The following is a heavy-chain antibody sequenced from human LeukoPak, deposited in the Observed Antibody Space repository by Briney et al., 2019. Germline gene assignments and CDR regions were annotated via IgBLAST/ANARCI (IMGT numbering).Heavy chain of an antibody. CDR1: GFTFSSYA. D-gene: IGHD6-6*01. J-gene: IGHJ6*03. CDR3: ARAEQLVRGMDV. CDR2: ISYDGSNE. V-gene: IGHV3-30*04. Sequence: PGGSLRLSCAASGFTFSSYAMHWVRQAPGKGLEWVAVISYDGSNEYYADSVKGRFTISRDNSKNTLYLQMNSLRAEDTAVYYCARAEQLVRGMDVWGKGTTVTVSS.